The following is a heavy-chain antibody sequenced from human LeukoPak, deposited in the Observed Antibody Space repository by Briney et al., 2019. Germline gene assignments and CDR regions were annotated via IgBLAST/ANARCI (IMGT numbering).Heavy chain of an antibody. J-gene: IGHJ6*02. CDR1: GYTFTSYG. Sequence: ASVKVSCKASGYTFTSYGISWVRQAPGQGLEWMGWISAYNGNTNYAQKLQGRVTMTTDTSTSTAYMELRSLRSDDTAVYYCAGTTYYYDSSGYNYYYYGRDVWGQGTTVTVSS. CDR2: ISAYNGNT. D-gene: IGHD3-22*01. CDR3: AGTTYYYDSSGYNYYYYGRDV. V-gene: IGHV1-18*01.